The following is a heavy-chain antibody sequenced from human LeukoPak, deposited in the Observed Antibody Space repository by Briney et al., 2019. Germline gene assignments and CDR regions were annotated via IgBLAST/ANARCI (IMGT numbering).Heavy chain of an antibody. Sequence: ASVKVSCKASGYTFTGYYMHWVRQAPGQGLEWMGIINPSGGSTSYAQKFQGRVTMTRDTSTSTVYMELSSLRSEDTAVYYCARSGWEYYFDYWGQGTLVTVSS. D-gene: IGHD6-19*01. CDR3: ARSGWEYYFDY. CDR1: GYTFTGYY. J-gene: IGHJ4*02. V-gene: IGHV1-46*01. CDR2: INPSGGST.